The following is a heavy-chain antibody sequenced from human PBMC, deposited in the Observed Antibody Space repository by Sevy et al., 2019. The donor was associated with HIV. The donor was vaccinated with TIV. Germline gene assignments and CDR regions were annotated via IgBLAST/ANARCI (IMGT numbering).Heavy chain of an antibody. CDR3: ARALSGSGSSFDY. CDR2: IYSGGSI. V-gene: IGHV3-53*01. Sequence: GGSLRLSCAASGFTVSSNYMSWVRQAPGKGLEWVSVIYSGGSIYYADSVKGRFTISRDNSKNTLYLQMNSLRAEDTAVYYCARALSGSGSSFDYWGQRTLVTVSS. CDR1: GFTVSSNY. D-gene: IGHD3-10*01. J-gene: IGHJ4*02.